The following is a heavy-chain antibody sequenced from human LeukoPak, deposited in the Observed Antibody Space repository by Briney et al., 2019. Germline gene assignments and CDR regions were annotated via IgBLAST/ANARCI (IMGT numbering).Heavy chain of an antibody. CDR2: ISYDGSNK. CDR3: ARAGGGSGSYYYYYYYYYMDV. D-gene: IGHD3-10*01. J-gene: IGHJ6*03. CDR1: GFTFNNYW. V-gene: IGHV3-30*03. Sequence: GGSLRLSCAASGFTFNNYWMHWVRQAPGKGLEWVAVISYDGSNKYYADSVKGRFTISRDNSKNTLYLQMNSLRAEDTAVYYCARAGGGSGSYYYYYYYYYMDVWGKGTTVTVSS.